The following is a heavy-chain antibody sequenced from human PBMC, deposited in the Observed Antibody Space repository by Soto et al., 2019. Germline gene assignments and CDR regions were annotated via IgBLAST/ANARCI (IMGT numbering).Heavy chain of an antibody. CDR3: ARDSGLGGYCSGGSCYDDAFDI. V-gene: IGHV4-31*03. Sequence: QVQLQESGPGLVKPSQTLSLTCTVSGGSISSGGYYWSWIRQHPGKGLEWIGYMYYSGNTYYNPSLKSRVTISVDTSKNQFSLKVSSVTAADTAVYYCARDSGLGGYCSGGSCYDDAFDIWGQGTMVTVSS. D-gene: IGHD2-15*01. J-gene: IGHJ3*02. CDR2: MYYSGNT. CDR1: GGSISSGGYY.